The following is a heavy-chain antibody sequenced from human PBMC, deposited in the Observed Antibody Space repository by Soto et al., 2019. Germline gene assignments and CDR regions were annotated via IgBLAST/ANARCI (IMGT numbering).Heavy chain of an antibody. D-gene: IGHD3-22*01. CDR3: ARARTKKVKESITMIVVVGPDI. CDR1: GGSISSGGYS. CDR2: IYHSGST. J-gene: IGHJ3*02. V-gene: IGHV4-30-2*01. Sequence: SETLSLTCAVSGGSISSGGYSWSWIRQPPGKGLEWIGYIYHSGSTYYNPSLKSRVTISVDRSKNQFSLKLSSVTAADTAVYYCARARTKKVKESITMIVVVGPDIWGQGTMVTVSS.